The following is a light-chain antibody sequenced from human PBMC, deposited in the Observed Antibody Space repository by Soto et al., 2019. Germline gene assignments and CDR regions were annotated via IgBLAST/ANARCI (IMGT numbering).Light chain of an antibody. J-gene: IGKJ5*01. V-gene: IGKV2-28*01. CDR2: LGS. CDR3: MQALQTPT. Sequence: DIVMTQSPLSLPVTPGEPASISCRSSQSLLHSNGYNYLDWYLQKPGQSPQLLIYLGSTRASGVPDRFSGSGSGTDFTLKISRVEAGDVGIYYCMQALQTPTFGQGTRLDIK. CDR1: QSLLHSNGYNY.